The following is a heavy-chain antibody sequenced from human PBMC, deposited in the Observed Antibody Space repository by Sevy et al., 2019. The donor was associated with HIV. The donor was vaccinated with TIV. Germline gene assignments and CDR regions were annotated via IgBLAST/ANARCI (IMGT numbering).Heavy chain of an antibody. CDR2: IKSKTDGGTT. CDR3: TADILTGYFDY. J-gene: IGHJ4*02. D-gene: IGHD3-9*01. V-gene: IGHV3-15*01. Sequence: GGSLRLSCAASGFTFSNAWMSWVRQAPGKGLEWVGRIKSKTDGGTTDYAAPVKGRFTISRDDSKNTLYLQMNSLKTEDTAVYCCTADILTGYFDYWGQGTLVTVSS. CDR1: GFTFSNAW.